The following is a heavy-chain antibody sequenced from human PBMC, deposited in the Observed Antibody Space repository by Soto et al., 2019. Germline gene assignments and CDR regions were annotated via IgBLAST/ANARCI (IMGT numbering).Heavy chain of an antibody. CDR3: VAISRHSGWSGDY. D-gene: IGHD6-19*01. CDR1: GFTFSTYA. CDR2: IGPSGDIT. Sequence: EVQVLESGGDLVQPGGSLRLSCAASGFTFSTYAMSWVRQAPGKGLEWVSAIGPSGDITYYADSVKGRFTISRDNSKNTLFLQMSSLRAEDTAVYYCVAISRHSGWSGDYWGQGTLVTVSS. J-gene: IGHJ4*02. V-gene: IGHV3-23*01.